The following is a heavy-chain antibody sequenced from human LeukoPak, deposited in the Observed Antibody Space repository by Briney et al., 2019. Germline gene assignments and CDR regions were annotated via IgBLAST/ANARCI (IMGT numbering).Heavy chain of an antibody. D-gene: IGHD3-16*01. CDR3: ARETSQKGAHYMDV. CDR1: GGSISSSSYY. CDR2: IYYSGST. Sequence: SETLSLTCTVSGGSISSSSYYWGWIRQPPGKGLEWIVSIYYSGSTYYNPSLKSRVTLSVDTSKNQFSLKLSSVTAADTAVYYCARETSQKGAHYMDVWGKGTTVTISS. J-gene: IGHJ6*03. V-gene: IGHV4-39*07.